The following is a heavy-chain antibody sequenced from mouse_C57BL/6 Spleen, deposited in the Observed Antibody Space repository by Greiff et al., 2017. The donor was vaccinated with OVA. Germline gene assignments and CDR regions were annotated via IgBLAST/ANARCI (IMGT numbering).Heavy chain of an antibody. CDR2: IYPGGGYT. V-gene: IGHV1-63*01. Sequence: QVQLQQSGAELVRPGTSVKMSCKASGYTFTNYWIGWAKQRPGHGLEWIGDIYPGGGYTNYNEKFKGKATLTADKSSSTASLQFSSLTSEDTAIYYCARETTGPYYFDYWGQGTTLTVSS. CDR3: ARETTGPYYFDY. CDR1: GYTFTNYW. J-gene: IGHJ2*01. D-gene: IGHD4-1*01.